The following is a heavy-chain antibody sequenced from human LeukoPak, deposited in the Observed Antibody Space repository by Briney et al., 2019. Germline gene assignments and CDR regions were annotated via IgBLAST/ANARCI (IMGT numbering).Heavy chain of an antibody. J-gene: IGHJ4*02. CDR1: GFTFSSYA. CDR3: TKNELVAAGTLGGY. CDR2: ISYDGSNK. V-gene: IGHV3-30-3*02. Sequence: GGSLRLSCAASGFTFSSYAMHWVRQAPGKGLEWVAVISYDGSNKYFADSVKGRFTISRDNSKNTLYLQMNSLRAEDTAVYYCTKNELVAAGTLGGYWGQGTLVTVSS. D-gene: IGHD6-13*01.